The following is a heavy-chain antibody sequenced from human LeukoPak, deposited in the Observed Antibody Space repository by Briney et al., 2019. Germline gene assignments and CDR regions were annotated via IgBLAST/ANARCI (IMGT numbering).Heavy chain of an antibody. V-gene: IGHV3-48*02. J-gene: IGHJ4*02. Sequence: GGPLTLSCAVSGFIFHTYNMKWVRQAPGKGLEGVTYNYSSRSTIYYADSVKGRFTLSRDNAKNSLYLQVDRLTDEDTAVFYCARSSGHAFTDYRGEGNLVSV. CDR3: ARSSGHAFTDY. CDR1: GFIFHTYN. CDR2: NYSSRSTI. D-gene: IGHD3-22*01.